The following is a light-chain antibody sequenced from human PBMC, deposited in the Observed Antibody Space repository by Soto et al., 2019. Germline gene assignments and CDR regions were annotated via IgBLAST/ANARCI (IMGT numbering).Light chain of an antibody. Sequence: QAALTQPASVSGFPGQSITISCTGTDSDVGGYDYVSWYQQHPGKAPKVMIYGVTNRPSGVSNRFSGSKSGNTASLTISGLQADDEANYYCSSFTSSTTPHVVFGGGTKLTVL. V-gene: IGLV2-14*01. CDR2: GVT. J-gene: IGLJ2*01. CDR3: SSFTSSTTPHVV. CDR1: DSDVGGYDY.